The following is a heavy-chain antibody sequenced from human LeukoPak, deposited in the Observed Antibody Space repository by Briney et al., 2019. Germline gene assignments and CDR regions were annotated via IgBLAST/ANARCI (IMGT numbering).Heavy chain of an antibody. CDR2: ISYDGSNK. V-gene: IGHV3-30*03. CDR1: GFTFSSYG. CDR3: AIGRTYYDFWSGSSLGY. D-gene: IGHD3-3*01. J-gene: IGHJ4*02. Sequence: QPVRSLRLSCAASGFTFSSYGMHWVRQAPGKGLEWVAVISYDGSNKYYADSVKGRFTISRDNSKDTLYLQMNSLRAEDTAVYYCAIGRTYYDFWSGSSLGYWGQGTLVTVSS.